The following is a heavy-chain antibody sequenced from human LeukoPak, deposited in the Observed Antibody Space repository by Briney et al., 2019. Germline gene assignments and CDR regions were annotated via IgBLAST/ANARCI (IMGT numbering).Heavy chain of an antibody. J-gene: IGHJ4*02. CDR2: INHSGST. V-gene: IGHV4-34*01. D-gene: IGHD2-2*01. Sequence: SETLSLTCAVYGGSFSGYYWSWVRQPPGKGLEWIGEINHSGSTNYNPSLRSRGTILVETSKHQFSLKLSSVTAADTAVYYCASLRVVPAAMGTFDYWGQGTLVTVSS. CDR3: ASLRVVPAAMGTFDY. CDR1: GGSFSGYY.